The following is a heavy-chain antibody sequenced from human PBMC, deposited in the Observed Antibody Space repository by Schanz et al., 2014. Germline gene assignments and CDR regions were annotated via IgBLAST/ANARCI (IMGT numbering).Heavy chain of an antibody. CDR3: ARAKRFGDMDV. J-gene: IGHJ6*02. CDR1: GGTFSTYT. CDR2: IISILGIP. Sequence: QVQLVQSGAEVKKPGSSVKVSCKASGGTFSTYTISWVRQAPGQGLEWMGRIISILGIPNYAQKLQGRVTLTTDTSTSTAYMELRNLRSDDTAVYYCARAKRFGDMDVWGQGTTVTVSS. D-gene: IGHD3-10*01. V-gene: IGHV1-69*02.